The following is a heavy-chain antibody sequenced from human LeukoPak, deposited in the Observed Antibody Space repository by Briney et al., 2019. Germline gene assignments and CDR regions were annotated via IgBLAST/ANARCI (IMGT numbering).Heavy chain of an antibody. CDR3: ARVGRYCSSTSCVGWFDP. Sequence: SETLSLTCTVSGGSISRYYWNWFRQPPGKGLEWIGRIYTSGITNYNPSLESRVTMSVDTSNNQFSLRLNSVTAADTAVYYCARVGRYCSSTSCVGWFDPWGQGTLVTVSS. D-gene: IGHD2-2*01. V-gene: IGHV4-4*07. CDR2: IYTSGIT. J-gene: IGHJ5*02. CDR1: GGSISRYY.